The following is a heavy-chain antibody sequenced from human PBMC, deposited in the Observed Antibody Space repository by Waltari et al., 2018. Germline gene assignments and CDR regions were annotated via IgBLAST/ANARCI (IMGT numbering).Heavy chain of an antibody. D-gene: IGHD6-6*01. J-gene: IGHJ4*02. CDR1: GGSFSGYY. V-gene: IGHV4-34*01. CDR3: ASLAARHFDY. CDR2: INHRGSN. Sequence: QVQLQQWGAGLLKPSETLSLTCAVYGGSFSGYYWSWIRQPPGKGLEWIGEINHRGSNNYNPSLNSRVTISVHTSKNQFSLKLSSVTAADTAVYYCASLAARHFDYWGQGTLVTVSS.